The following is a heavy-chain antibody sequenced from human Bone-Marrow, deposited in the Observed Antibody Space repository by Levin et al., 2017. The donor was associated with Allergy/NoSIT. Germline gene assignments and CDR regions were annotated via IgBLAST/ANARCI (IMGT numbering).Heavy chain of an antibody. CDR3: AKDRVVVVGLFDY. Sequence: LSLPCAASGFIFQTYAMSWVRPAPGKALEWVSGISGNGDSTFYADSVKGRFTVSRDNAKDTLYLQMSNLRAEDTAIYYCAKDRVVVVGLFDYWGPGSLVTVSS. V-gene: IGHV3-23*01. CDR1: GFIFQTYA. D-gene: IGHD2-15*01. CDR2: ISGNGDST. J-gene: IGHJ4*02.